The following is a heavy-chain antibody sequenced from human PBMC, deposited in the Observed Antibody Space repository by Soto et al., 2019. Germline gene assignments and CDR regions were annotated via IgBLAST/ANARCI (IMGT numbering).Heavy chain of an antibody. Sequence: ASVKVSCKXSGYTFTSYGISWVRQAPGQGLEWMGWISAYNGNTNYAQKLQGRVTMTTDTSTSTAYMELRSLRSDDTAVYYCARRGGYCSSTSCGGMDVWGQGTTVTVS. J-gene: IGHJ6*02. D-gene: IGHD2-2*01. CDR3: ARRGGYCSSTSCGGMDV. CDR1: GYTFTSYG. CDR2: ISAYNGNT. V-gene: IGHV1-18*04.